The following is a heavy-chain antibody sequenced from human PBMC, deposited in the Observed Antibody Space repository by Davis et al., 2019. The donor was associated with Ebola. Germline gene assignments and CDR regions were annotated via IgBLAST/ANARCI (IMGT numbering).Heavy chain of an antibody. D-gene: IGHD1-26*01. V-gene: IGHV3-74*01. J-gene: IGHJ4*02. CDR2: INSDGSST. CDR1: GFTFSSYW. Sequence: HTGGSLRLSCAASGFTFSSYWMHXXXXXXXXXXXXXXRINSDGSSTSYADSVKGRFTISRDNAKNTLYLQMNSLRAEDTAVYYCVSEWEYYFDYWGQGTLVTVSS. CDR3: VSEWEYYFDY.